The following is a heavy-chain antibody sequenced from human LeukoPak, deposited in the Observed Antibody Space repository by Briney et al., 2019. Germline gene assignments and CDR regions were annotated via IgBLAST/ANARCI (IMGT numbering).Heavy chain of an antibody. CDR2: IYYSGST. D-gene: IGHD3-10*01. CDR3: ARWEFDAFDI. Sequence: PSETLSLTCTVSGGSISSYYWSWIRQPPGKGLEWIGYIYYSGSTNYNPSLKSRATISVDTSKNQFSLKLSSVTAADTAVYYCARWEFDAFDIWGQGTMVTVSS. V-gene: IGHV4-59*01. CDR1: GGSISSYY. J-gene: IGHJ3*02.